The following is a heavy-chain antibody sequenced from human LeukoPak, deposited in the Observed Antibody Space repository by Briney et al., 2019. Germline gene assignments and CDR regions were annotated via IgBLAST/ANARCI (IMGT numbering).Heavy chain of an antibody. V-gene: IGHV4-4*02. CDR3: ASGITMVRGVIRGD. CDR2: IYHSGST. Sequence: PSGTLSLTCAVSGGSISSSNWWSWVRQPPGKGLEWTGEIYHSGSTNYNPSLKSRVTISVDKSKNQFSLKLSSVTAADTAVYYCASGITMVRGVIRGDWGQGTLVTVSS. D-gene: IGHD3-10*01. CDR1: GGSISSSNW. J-gene: IGHJ4*02.